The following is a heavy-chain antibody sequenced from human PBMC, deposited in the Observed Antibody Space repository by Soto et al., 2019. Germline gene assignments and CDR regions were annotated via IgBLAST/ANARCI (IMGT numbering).Heavy chain of an antibody. J-gene: IGHJ4*02. CDR1: SASLSSSTYY. V-gene: IGHV4-39*01. CDR2: IYYSGNT. Sequence: SETLSLTCSVSSASLSSSTYYWSWIRQPPGRGPEWIVSIYYSGNTYYKPSLKSRVSISIDTSRNQFSLKLTSVTAADTGVYYGASPSPFHYWGPGILVTVSS. CDR3: ASPSPFHY.